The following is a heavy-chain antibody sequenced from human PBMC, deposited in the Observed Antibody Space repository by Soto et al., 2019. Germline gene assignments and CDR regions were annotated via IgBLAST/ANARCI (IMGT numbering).Heavy chain of an antibody. CDR1: GFTFSSTS. Sequence: EGQLVESGGGLVQPGGSLRLSCAASGFTFSSTSMYWVRQAPGKGLEWVSYISTSSGTIYYADSVKGRFTISRDNAKNSLYLQMNSLRGEDTAVYYCAIYTGSTSSAGGYWGQGTLVTVSS. CDR2: ISTSSGTI. V-gene: IGHV3-48*01. CDR3: AIYTGSTSSAGGY. J-gene: IGHJ4*02. D-gene: IGHD6-6*01.